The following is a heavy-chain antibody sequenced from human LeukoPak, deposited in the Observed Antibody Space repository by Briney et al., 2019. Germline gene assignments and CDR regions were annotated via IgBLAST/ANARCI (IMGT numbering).Heavy chain of an antibody. CDR3: ARAPHSGYDYYYYYMDV. CDR1: GYTFTSYD. CDR2: MNPDSGNT. J-gene: IGHJ6*03. D-gene: IGHD5-12*01. Sequence: ASVKVSCKASGYTFTSYDINWVRQATGQGLEWMGWMNPDSGNTGYAQKFQGRVTMTRNTSISTAYMELSSLRSEDTAVYYCARAPHSGYDYYYYYMDVWGKGTTVTVSS. V-gene: IGHV1-8*01.